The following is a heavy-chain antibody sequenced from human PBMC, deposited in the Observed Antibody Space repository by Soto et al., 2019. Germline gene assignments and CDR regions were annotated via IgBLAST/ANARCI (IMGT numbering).Heavy chain of an antibody. D-gene: IGHD1-1*01. CDR2: IYYSGST. CDR1: GGSINSGAYY. CDR3: ARWETGTPALDAFDI. J-gene: IGHJ3*02. Sequence: SETLSLTCTVSGGSINSGAYYWSWIRQHPGRGLEWIGYIYYSGSTYYNPSLKSRVSMSLDTSKNQFSLKLSSVTAADTSVYYFARWETGTPALDAFDIWGQGTMVTVSS. V-gene: IGHV4-31*03.